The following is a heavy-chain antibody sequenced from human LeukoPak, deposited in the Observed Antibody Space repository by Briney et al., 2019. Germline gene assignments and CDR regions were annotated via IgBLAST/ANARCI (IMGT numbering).Heavy chain of an antibody. CDR2: ISSSGSTI. D-gene: IGHD3-22*01. CDR3: ARRSVSGYLRY. CDR1: GYTFSDYY. V-gene: IGHV3-11*04. J-gene: IGHJ4*02. Sequence: PGGSLRLSCAASGYTFSDYYMRWIRQAPGKGLEWVTYISSSGSTIYYADYVKGSFTISRDNAKNSLYLQMNSVRAEDTAVYYCARRSVSGYLRYWGQGTLVTVSS.